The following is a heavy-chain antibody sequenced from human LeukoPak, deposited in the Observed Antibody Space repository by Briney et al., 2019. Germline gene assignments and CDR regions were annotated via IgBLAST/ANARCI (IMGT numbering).Heavy chain of an antibody. J-gene: IGHJ3*02. Sequence: GPSVKVSCKASGGTFSSYAISWVRQAPGQGLEWMGGIIPIFGTANYAQKFQGRVTITADESTSTAYMELSSLRSEDTAVYYCARDLSYCGGDCYSDAFDIWGQGTMVTVSS. CDR1: GGTFSSYA. CDR3: ARDLSYCGGDCYSDAFDI. D-gene: IGHD2-21*01. V-gene: IGHV1-69*01. CDR2: IIPIFGTA.